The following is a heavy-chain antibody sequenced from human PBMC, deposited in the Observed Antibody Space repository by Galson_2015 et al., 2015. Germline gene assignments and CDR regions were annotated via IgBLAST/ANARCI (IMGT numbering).Heavy chain of an antibody. J-gene: IGHJ4*02. D-gene: IGHD3-22*01. V-gene: IGHV3-33*01. CDR3: APSSGYYLSLDY. CDR2: IWYDGSNK. CDR1: GFTFSSYG. Sequence: SLRLSCAASGFTFSSYGMHWVRQAPGKGLEWVAVIWYDGSNKYYADSVKGRFTISRDNAKNSLYLQMNSLRDEDTAVYYCAPSSGYYLSLDYWGQGTLVTVSS.